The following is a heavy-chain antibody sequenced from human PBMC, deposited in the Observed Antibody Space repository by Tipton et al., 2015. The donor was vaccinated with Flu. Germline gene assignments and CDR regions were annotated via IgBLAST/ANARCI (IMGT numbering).Heavy chain of an antibody. V-gene: IGHV3-66*02. CDR3: ARSGLGYCSSTSCFSAVGDVAFDI. Sequence: SLRLSCAASGFTVSSNYMSWVRQAPGKGLEWVSVIYSGGSTYYADSVKGRFTISRDNSKNTLYLQMNSLRAEDTAVYYCARSGLGYCSSTSCFSAVGDVAFDIWGQGTMVTVSS. CDR2: IYSGGST. J-gene: IGHJ3*02. D-gene: IGHD2-2*01. CDR1: GFTVSSNY.